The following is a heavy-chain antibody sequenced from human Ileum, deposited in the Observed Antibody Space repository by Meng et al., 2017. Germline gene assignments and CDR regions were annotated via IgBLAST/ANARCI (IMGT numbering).Heavy chain of an antibody. CDR1: DGSISSTSHY. D-gene: IGHD3-22*01. V-gene: IGHV4-39*07. CDR3: ARDKAVVVTTYAFDV. J-gene: IGHJ3*01. CDR2: MRYSGTT. Sequence: HLPLREAGPGLVQPSKTLSPTCTVSDGSISSTSHYWGWIRQPPGKGLEWIGSMRYSGTTYYNPSLKSRVTISVDTSKNQISLKLRSVTAADTAVYYCARDKAVVVTTYAFDVWGQGTMVTVSS.